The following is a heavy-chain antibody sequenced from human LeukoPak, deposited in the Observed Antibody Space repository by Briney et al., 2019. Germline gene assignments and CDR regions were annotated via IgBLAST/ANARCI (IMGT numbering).Heavy chain of an antibody. CDR2: ISSSGSTI. CDR1: GLTFSDYY. CDR3: ASGLQSVAGHFDY. J-gene: IGHJ4*02. Sequence: GGSLRLSCAASGLTFSDYYMSWIRQAPGKGLEWVSYISSSGSTIYYADSVKGRFTISRDNAKNSLYLQMNSLRAEDTAVYYCASGLQSVAGHFDYWGQGTLVTVSS. D-gene: IGHD6-19*01. V-gene: IGHV3-11*01.